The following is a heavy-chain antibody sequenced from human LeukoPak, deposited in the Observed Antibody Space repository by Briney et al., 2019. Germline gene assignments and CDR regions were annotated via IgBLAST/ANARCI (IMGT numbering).Heavy chain of an antibody. CDR1: GGSVSSISVA. CDR3: ALARSEYHYGMDV. CDR2: TYYRSKWYN. Sequence: SQTLSLTCAISGGSVSSISVAWNWIRQSPSRGLEWLGRTYYRSKWYNEYAVSVKGRMNINPDPSKNQFSLQLNSVTPEDTAVYYCALARSEYHYGMDVWGQGATVTVSS. J-gene: IGHJ6*02. V-gene: IGHV6-1*01.